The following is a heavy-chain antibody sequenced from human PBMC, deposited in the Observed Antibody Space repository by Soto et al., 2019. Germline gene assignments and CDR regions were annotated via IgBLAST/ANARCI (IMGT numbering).Heavy chain of an antibody. V-gene: IGHV3-30*18. D-gene: IGHD2-2*01. CDR3: AKERMEQYQLLPFFDY. CDR2: ISYDGSNK. Sequence: GGSLRLSCAASGFSFSSYGMHWLRQSAGKGLEWVAVISYDGSNKYYADSVRGRFTISRDDSKNTLYLQMNSLRPEDTAVFYCAKERMEQYQLLPFFDYWGQGTLVTVSS. CDR1: GFSFSSYG. J-gene: IGHJ4*02.